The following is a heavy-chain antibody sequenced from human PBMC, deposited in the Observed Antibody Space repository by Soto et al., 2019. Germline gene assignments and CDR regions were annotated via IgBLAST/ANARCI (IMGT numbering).Heavy chain of an antibody. V-gene: IGHV3-23*01. J-gene: IGHJ5*02. CDR2: ISGSGGST. D-gene: IGHD6-19*01. Sequence: GSLRLSCAASGFTFSSYAMSWVRQAPWKGLEWVSAISGSGGSTYYADSVKGRFTISRDNSKNTLYLQMNSLRAEDTAVYYCAKDPTRIAVAQGLDPWGQGTLVTVSS. CDR1: GFTFSSYA. CDR3: AKDPTRIAVAQGLDP.